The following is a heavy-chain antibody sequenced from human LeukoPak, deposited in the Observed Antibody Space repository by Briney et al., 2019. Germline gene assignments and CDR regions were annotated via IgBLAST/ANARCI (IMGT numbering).Heavy chain of an antibody. CDR3: ARGYGGYKGAFDY. CDR1: GFTVSSNY. V-gene: IGHV3-66*01. J-gene: IGHJ4*02. CDR2: IYSGGST. D-gene: IGHD1-1*01. Sequence: PGGSLRLSCAASGFTVSSNYMSWVRQAPGKGLEWVSVIYSGGSTYYADSVKGRFTISRDNSKNTLYLQMNSLRAEDTAVYYCARGYGGYKGAFDYWGQGTLVTVPS.